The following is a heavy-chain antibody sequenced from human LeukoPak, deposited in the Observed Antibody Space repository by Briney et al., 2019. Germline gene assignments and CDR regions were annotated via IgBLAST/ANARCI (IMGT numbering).Heavy chain of an antibody. CDR1: AFTFSDYW. V-gene: IGHV3-7*01. J-gene: IGHJ4*02. Sequence: PGGSLRLSCAASAFTFSDYWMTWVRQTPGKGLEWVANIKQDGSEKYYVDSVKGRFTISRDNAKNSLYLQMNSLRAEDTAVYYCARVQVPRPYYFDYWGQGTLVTVSS. CDR3: ARVQVPRPYYFDY. CDR2: IKQDGSEK.